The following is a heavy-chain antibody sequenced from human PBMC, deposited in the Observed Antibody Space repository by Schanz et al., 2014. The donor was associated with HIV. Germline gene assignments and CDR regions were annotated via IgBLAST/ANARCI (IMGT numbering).Heavy chain of an antibody. V-gene: IGHV3-23*01. CDR3: ARDFLGTFHSIFDS. J-gene: IGHJ4*02. D-gene: IGHD3-16*01. CDR2: IGSGGGRR. CDR1: GFIFSSYG. Sequence: EVQLLESGGGLVQPGGSLRLSCGASGFIFSSYGMSWVRQAPRKGLEWVSLIGSGGGRRYYADSVKGRFTISRDNSKNTLYLQMNSLRDEDTAVYYCARDFLGTFHSIFDSWGQGTLVTVSS.